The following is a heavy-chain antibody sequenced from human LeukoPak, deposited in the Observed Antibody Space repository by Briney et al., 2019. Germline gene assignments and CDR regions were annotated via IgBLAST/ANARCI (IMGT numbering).Heavy chain of an antibody. CDR3: ARGRSRTRANHNWFDP. D-gene: IGHD2-2*01. V-gene: IGHV1-8*01. CDR1: GYTFTSYD. J-gene: IGHJ5*02. CDR2: MNPNSGNT. Sequence: ASVKVSCKASGYTFTSYDINWVRQATGQGLEWVGWMNPNSGNTGYAQKSQGRVTMTRNTSISTAYMELSSLRSEDTAVYYCARGRSRTRANHNWFDPWGQGTLVTVSS.